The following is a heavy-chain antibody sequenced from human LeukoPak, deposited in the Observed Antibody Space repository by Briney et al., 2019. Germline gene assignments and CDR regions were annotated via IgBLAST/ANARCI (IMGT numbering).Heavy chain of an antibody. D-gene: IGHD1-26*01. CDR2: IYYSGST. CDR1: GGSISSYY. J-gene: IGHJ5*02. Sequence: SETLSLTCTVSGGSISSYYWSWIRQPPGKGLEWIGCIYYSGSTNYNPSLKSRVTISVDTSKNQFSLKLSSVTAADTAVYYCARLMGATIGVFDPWGQGTLVSVSS. CDR3: ARLMGATIGVFDP. V-gene: IGHV4-59*01.